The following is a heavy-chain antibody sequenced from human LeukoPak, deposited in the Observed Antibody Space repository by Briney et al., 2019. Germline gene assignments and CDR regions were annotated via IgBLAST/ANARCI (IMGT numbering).Heavy chain of an antibody. CDR3: AREGETYCGGDCYSGAFDI. CDR2: ISSDSSTI. J-gene: IGHJ3*02. CDR1: GFTFSSYS. Sequence: GGSLRLSCAASGFTFSSYSVHWVRQAPGKGLEWLSYISSDSSTIYYADSVKGRFTISRDNAKNSLFLQMNSLRAEDTAVYYCAREGETYCGGDCYSGAFDIWGQGTVVTVSS. V-gene: IGHV3-48*01. D-gene: IGHD2-21*02.